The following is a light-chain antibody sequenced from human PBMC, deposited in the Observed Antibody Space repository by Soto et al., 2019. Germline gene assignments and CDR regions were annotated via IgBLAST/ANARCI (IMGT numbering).Light chain of an antibody. CDR3: AAWDDSLSGFV. J-gene: IGLJ1*01. CDR2: FNN. CDR1: SSNIGSNY. Sequence: QSVLTQPPSASGTPGQRVTISCSGSSSNIGSNYVYWHQQLPGTAPKLLIYFNNQRPSGVPDRFSASKSGTSASLATSGLQSEDEADYYCAAWDDSLSGFVFGTGTKVTVL. V-gene: IGLV1-47*02.